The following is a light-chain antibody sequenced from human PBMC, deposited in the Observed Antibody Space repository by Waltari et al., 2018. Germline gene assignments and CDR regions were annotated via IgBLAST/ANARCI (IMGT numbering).Light chain of an antibody. CDR1: QSVSTN. CDR2: GAS. J-gene: IGKJ2*01. Sequence: ETVMTQSPTTLSLSPGDRATLSCRASQSVSTNLDWYQQKPGQAPRLLIYGASIRATGVPARFSGRGAGTEFTLTISSLQSEDFAVYYCQQYNNWPPYIFGQGSQLEI. CDR3: QQYNNWPPYI. V-gene: IGKV3D-15*01.